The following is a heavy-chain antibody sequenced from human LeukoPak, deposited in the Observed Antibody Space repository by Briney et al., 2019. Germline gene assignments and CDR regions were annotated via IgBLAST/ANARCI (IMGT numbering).Heavy chain of an antibody. J-gene: IGHJ4*02. D-gene: IGHD2/OR15-2a*01. CDR2: LSIHGSP. Sequence: AGGSLRLSCVASGFNASSNYMSWVRQAPGKGLEWVSLLSIHGSPFYGDSAKGRFTISRDNSKNTLYLQMNSLRGEDTAVYYCARDSSSFPNYFDYWGQGTLVTASS. V-gene: IGHV3-53*01. CDR1: GFNASSNY. CDR3: ARDSSSFPNYFDY.